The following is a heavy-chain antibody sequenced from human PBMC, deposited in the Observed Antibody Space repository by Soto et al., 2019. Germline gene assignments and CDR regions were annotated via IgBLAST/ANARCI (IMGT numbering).Heavy chain of an antibody. J-gene: IGHJ4*02. Sequence: EVQLVESGGGLVQPGGSLRFSCAASGFTFSSYWMSWVRQAPGKGLEWVANIKQDGSEKYYVDSVKGRFTISRDNAKNSLYLQMNSLRAEDTAVYYCARGRGCSTGCHNFDYWGQGTLVTVSS. V-gene: IGHV3-7*01. CDR2: IKQDGSEK. CDR1: GFTFSSYW. D-gene: IGHD2-2*01. CDR3: ARGRGCSTGCHNFDY.